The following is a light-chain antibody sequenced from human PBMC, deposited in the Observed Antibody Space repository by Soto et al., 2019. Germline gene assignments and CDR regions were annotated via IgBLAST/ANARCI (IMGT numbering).Light chain of an antibody. CDR3: QQYSSTPWT. CDR1: QSGLYRSDNKTY. CDR2: WAS. J-gene: IGKJ1*01. Sequence: DIVMTQSPDSLAVSLGERATINCKSSQSGLYRSDNKTYLAWYQQKPGQPPKLLICWASTRESGVPDRFSGSGPGTDFTLTISSLQAEDVAVYYCQQYSSTPWTFGQGTKVEIK. V-gene: IGKV4-1*01.